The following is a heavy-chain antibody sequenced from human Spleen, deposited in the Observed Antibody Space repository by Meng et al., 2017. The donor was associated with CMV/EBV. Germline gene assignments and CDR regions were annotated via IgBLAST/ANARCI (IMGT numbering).Heavy chain of an antibody. Sequence: GGSLRLSCAASGFTFSSYAMSWVRQAPGKGLEWVANIKQDGSEKYYVDSVKGRFTISRDNAKNSLYLQMNSLRAEDTAVYYCARWPADIVVVPALAGSAFDIWGQGTMVTVSS. J-gene: IGHJ3*02. V-gene: IGHV3-7*01. D-gene: IGHD2-2*01. CDR1: GFTFSSYA. CDR2: IKQDGSEK. CDR3: ARWPADIVVVPALAGSAFDI.